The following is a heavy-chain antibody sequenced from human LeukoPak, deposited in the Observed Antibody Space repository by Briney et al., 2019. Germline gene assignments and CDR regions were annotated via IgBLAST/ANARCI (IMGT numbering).Heavy chain of an antibody. J-gene: IGHJ4*02. CDR3: ARLRYTSSWLFDF. CDR1: GFSFSNYW. V-gene: IGHV3-7*01. CDR2: INLDGSEF. Sequence: GGSLRLSCAASGFSFSNYWMSWVRQAPGKGLEWVANINLDGSEFYYVDSVKGRFTISRDNAQSSLYLQMNSLRVEDTAVYYCARLRYTSSWLFDFWGQGTLVTVSS. D-gene: IGHD6-13*01.